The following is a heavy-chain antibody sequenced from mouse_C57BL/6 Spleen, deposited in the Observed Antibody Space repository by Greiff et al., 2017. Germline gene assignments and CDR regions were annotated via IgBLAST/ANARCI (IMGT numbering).Heavy chain of an antibody. CDR2: FYPGSGSI. CDR3: ARLLYSNPFDY. J-gene: IGHJ2*01. D-gene: IGHD2-5*01. V-gene: IGHV1-62-2*01. CDR1: GYTFTEYT. Sequence: VKLQESGAELVKPGASVKLSCKASGYTFTEYTIHWVKQRSGQGLEWIGWFYPGSGSIKYNEKLKDKDTLTADKSSSTVYMELSSLTTEDSAVYFCARLLYSNPFDYGGQGTTLTVTS.